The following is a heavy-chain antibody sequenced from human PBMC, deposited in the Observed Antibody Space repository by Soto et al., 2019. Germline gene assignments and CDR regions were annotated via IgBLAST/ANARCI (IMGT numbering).Heavy chain of an antibody. CDR2: ISGSGGST. Sequence: GGSLRLSCAASGFTFSSYAMSWVRQAPGKGLEWVSAISGSGGSTYYADSVKGRFTISRDNSKNTLYLQMNSLRAEDTAVYYCAKDLYLRHDYYYYYYMDVWGKGTTVTVSS. D-gene: IGHD2-2*01. CDR1: GFTFSSYA. CDR3: AKDLYLRHDYYYYYYMDV. J-gene: IGHJ6*03. V-gene: IGHV3-23*01.